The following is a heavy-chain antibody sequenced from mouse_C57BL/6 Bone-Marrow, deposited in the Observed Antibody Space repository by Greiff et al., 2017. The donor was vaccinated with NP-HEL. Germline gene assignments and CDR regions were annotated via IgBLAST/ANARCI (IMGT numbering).Heavy chain of an antibody. D-gene: IGHD1-1*01. CDR2: IHPNSGST. CDR3: ARGGIRLRYNFDY. Sequence: VQLQQPGAELVKPGASVKLSCKASGYTFTSYWMHWVKQRPGQGLEWIGMIHPNSGSTNSNEKFKSKATLTVDKSSSTAYIQLSSLTSEDSSVDYCARGGIRLRYNFDYWGQGTTLTVSS. CDR1: GYTFTSYW. V-gene: IGHV1-64*01. J-gene: IGHJ2*01.